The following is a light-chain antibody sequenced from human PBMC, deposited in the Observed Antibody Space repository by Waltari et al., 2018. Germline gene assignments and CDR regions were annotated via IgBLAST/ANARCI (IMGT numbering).Light chain of an antibody. V-gene: IGKV3-15*01. J-gene: IGKJ4*01. CDR3: QQYNNWPPLT. CDR2: GAS. CDR1: QYISSN. Sequence: EIVMTQYPATLYVSPGERATLSCRASQYISSNLAWYQQNPGQAPRLLIYGASTRATGIPARFSGSGSGTEFTLTISSLQSEDFAVYYCQQYNNWPPLTFGGGTKVEIK.